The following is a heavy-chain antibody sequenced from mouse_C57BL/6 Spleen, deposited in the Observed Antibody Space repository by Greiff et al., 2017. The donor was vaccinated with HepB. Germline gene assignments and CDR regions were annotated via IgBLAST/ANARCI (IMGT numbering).Heavy chain of an antibody. V-gene: IGHV1-64*01. Sequence: VQLQQPGAELVKPGASVKLSCKASGYTFTSYWMHWVKQRPGQGLEWIGMIHPNSGSTNYNEKFKSKATLTVDKSSSTAYMQLSSLTSEDSAVYYCARGYYGSIDFDYWGQGTTLTVSS. J-gene: IGHJ2*01. CDR2: IHPNSGST. D-gene: IGHD1-1*01. CDR3: ARGYYGSIDFDY. CDR1: GYTFTSYW.